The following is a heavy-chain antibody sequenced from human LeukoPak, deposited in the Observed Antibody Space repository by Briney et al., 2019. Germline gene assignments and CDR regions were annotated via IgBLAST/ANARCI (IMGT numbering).Heavy chain of an antibody. Sequence: SETLSLTCAVYGGSFSGYYWSWIRQPPGKGLEWIGVINHSGSTNYNPSLKSRVTISVDTSKNQLSLKLSSVTAADTAVYYCARVGEMATITDYWGQGTLVTVSS. V-gene: IGHV4-34*01. J-gene: IGHJ4*02. CDR2: INHSGST. D-gene: IGHD5-24*01. CDR1: GGSFSGYY. CDR3: ARVGEMATITDY.